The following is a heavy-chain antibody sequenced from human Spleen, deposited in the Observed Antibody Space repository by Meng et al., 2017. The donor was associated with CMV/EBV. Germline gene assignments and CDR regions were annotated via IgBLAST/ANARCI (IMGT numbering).Heavy chain of an antibody. J-gene: IGHJ4*02. CDR2: VFHSGRT. CDR1: RRSINTNNW. Sequence: GSLRLSCAVSRRSINTNNWWSWVRQPPEKGLEWIGEVFHSGRTNYNPSLKSRVTISVDKSNNQISLKVTSVTAADTAVYYCASFVVVVTAHRLFDHWGQGALVTVSS. V-gene: IGHV4-4*02. CDR3: ASFVVVVTAHRLFDH. D-gene: IGHD2-15*01.